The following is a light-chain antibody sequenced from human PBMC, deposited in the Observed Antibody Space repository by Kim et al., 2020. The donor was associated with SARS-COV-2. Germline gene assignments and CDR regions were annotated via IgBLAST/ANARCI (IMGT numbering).Light chain of an antibody. CDR1: KSILYSSNNKNY. V-gene: IGKV4-1*01. CDR3: QQYYKMRT. CDR2: WAS. Sequence: SATINCKSSKSILYSSNNKNYLAWYQQKPGQPPKLLISWASTRESGVPDRFSGSGSGTDFTLTISSLQAEDVAVYYCQQYYKMRTFDQGTKVDIK. J-gene: IGKJ1*01.